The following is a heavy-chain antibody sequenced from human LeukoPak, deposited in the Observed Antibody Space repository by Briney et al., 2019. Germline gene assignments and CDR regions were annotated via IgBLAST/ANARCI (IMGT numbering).Heavy chain of an antibody. CDR2: INPNSGGT. Sequence: ASVKVSCKASGYTFTGYYMHWVRQAPGQGLEWMGWINPNSGGTNYAQKFQGRVTMTRDTSISTAYMELSRLRSDDTAVYYCARALSESGYCSRGSCYMKHLYGMDVWGQGTTVTFSS. V-gene: IGHV1-2*02. D-gene: IGHD2-15*01. CDR1: GYTFTGYY. J-gene: IGHJ6*02. CDR3: ARALSESGYCSRGSCYMKHLYGMDV.